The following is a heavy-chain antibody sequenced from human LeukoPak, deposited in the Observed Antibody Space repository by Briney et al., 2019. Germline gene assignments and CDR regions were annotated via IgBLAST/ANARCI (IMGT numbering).Heavy chain of an antibody. D-gene: IGHD1-26*01. J-gene: IGHJ3*02. V-gene: IGHV3-72*01. CDR1: GFTFSDRY. CDR2: TRTKANSYTT. CDR3: ARVGRYFDAFDI. Sequence: GGSLRLSCAASGFTFSDRYMDWVRQAPGKGLEWVGRTRTKANSYTTEYAASVKGRFSISRDDSKNSLYLQMNSLKTEDTAVYYCARVGRYFDAFDIWGQGTMVTVSS.